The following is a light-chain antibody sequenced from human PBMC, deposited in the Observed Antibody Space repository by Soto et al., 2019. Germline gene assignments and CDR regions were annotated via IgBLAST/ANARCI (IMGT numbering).Light chain of an antibody. Sequence: NFMLTQPHSVSESPGKTVTISCTRSSGSIASNYVQWYQQRPGSAPTTVIYEDNQRPSGVPDWFSGSIDSSSNSASLTISGLKTEDEADYYCQSYDSSNPVVFGGGTKLTV. V-gene: IGLV6-57*03. CDR3: QSYDSSNPVV. CDR1: SGSIASNY. J-gene: IGLJ2*01. CDR2: EDN.